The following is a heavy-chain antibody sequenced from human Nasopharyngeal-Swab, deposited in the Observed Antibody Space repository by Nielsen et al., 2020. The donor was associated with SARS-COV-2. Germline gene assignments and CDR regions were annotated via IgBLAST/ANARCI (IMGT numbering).Heavy chain of an antibody. J-gene: IGHJ6*02. Sequence: SLKISCVASGFTFDDYAMHWVRQAPGKGLEWVSGISWNSGSIGYADSVKGRFTISRDNAKNSLYLQMNSLRAEDTALYYCAKAGGVAGEFYGMDVWGQGTTVTVSS. V-gene: IGHV3-9*01. CDR3: AKAGGVAGEFYGMDV. CDR1: GFTFDDYA. D-gene: IGHD2-8*02. CDR2: ISWNSGSI.